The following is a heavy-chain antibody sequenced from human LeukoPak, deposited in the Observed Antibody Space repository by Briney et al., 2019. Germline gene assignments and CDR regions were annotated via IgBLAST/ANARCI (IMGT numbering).Heavy chain of an antibody. J-gene: IGHJ4*02. CDR2: ISPIFGTA. CDR1: GGTFNSYA. Sequence: ASVKVSCKASGGTFNSYAISWVRQAPGQGLEWMGGISPIFGTANYAQKFQGRVTITADESTSTAYMELSSLRSEDTAVYYCARGPRRCPSSSTSCLPDYWGQGTLVTVSS. V-gene: IGHV1-69*01. D-gene: IGHD2-2*01. CDR3: ARGPRRCPSSSTSCLPDY.